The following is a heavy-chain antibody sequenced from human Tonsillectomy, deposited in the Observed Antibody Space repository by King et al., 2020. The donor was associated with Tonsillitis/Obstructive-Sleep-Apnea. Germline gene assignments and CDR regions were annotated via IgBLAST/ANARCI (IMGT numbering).Heavy chain of an antibody. Sequence: VQLVESGGCLVQPGRSLRLSCAASGFTFDGYAMHWVRQAPGKGLEWVSGISWNSGSIGYAESVKGRFTISRDNAKNSLYLQMNSLRPEDTALYYCAKDIGGDYGGGALDIWGQGTMVTVSS. CDR2: ISWNSGSI. V-gene: IGHV3-9*01. CDR3: AKDIGGDYGGGALDI. J-gene: IGHJ3*02. D-gene: IGHD4-17*01. CDR1: GFTFDGYA.